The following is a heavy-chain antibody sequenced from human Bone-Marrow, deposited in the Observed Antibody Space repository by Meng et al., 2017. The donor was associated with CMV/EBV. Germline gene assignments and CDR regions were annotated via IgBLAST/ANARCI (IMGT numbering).Heavy chain of an antibody. CDR1: GFTFTNAW. CDR2: IYSGGST. V-gene: IGHV3-53*01. D-gene: IGHD3-3*01. J-gene: IGHJ4*02. CDR3: ARDPGADFHFDY. Sequence: GGSLRLSCAASGFTFTNAWMNWVRQAPGKGLEWVSVIYSGGSTYYADSVKGRFTISRDNSKNTLYLQMNSLRAEDTAVYYCARDPGADFHFDYWGQGTLVAVSS.